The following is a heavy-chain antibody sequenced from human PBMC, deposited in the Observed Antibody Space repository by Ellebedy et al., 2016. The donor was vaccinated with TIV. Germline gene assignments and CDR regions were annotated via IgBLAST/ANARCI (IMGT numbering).Heavy chain of an antibody. Sequence: GESLKISXAASGFTFSSYWMHWVRQAPGKGLVWVSRINSDGSSTSYADSVKGRFTISRDNSKNTLYLQMNSLRAEDTAVYYCAKGIVGAPNDAFDIWGQGTMVTVSS. D-gene: IGHD1-26*01. CDR2: INSDGSST. CDR3: AKGIVGAPNDAFDI. J-gene: IGHJ3*02. CDR1: GFTFSSYW. V-gene: IGHV3-74*01.